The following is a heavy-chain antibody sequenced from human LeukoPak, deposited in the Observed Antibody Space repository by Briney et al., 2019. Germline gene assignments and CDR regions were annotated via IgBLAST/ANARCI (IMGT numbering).Heavy chain of an antibody. D-gene: IGHD2-8*01. CDR1: GFTVSGNY. Sequence: PGGSLRLSCAASGFTVSGNYMSWVRQAPGKGLEWVAIIYSGGAAYYADSVKGRFTISRDESKTTLYLQMSSLRAEDTAVYYCARVGYCTNGVCSEHFDYWGQGTLVTVSS. V-gene: IGHV3-53*01. J-gene: IGHJ4*02. CDR2: IYSGGAA. CDR3: ARVGYCTNGVCSEHFDY.